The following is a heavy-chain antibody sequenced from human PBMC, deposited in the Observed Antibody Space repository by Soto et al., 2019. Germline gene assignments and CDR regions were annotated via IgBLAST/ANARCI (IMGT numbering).Heavy chain of an antibody. D-gene: IGHD3-9*01. Sequence: QLQLQESAPGLVKPSETLSLTCTVSGGPISSSSYYWGWIRQPPGKGLEWIGSIYDSGSTYYNPSLKSRVTLSVDTSKNQFSLMLSSVTALDTDVYYCTRYCKAHLTGATSGMDVWSKVTTVTVSS. CDR3: TRYCKAHLTGATSGMDV. CDR2: IYDSGST. V-gene: IGHV4-39*01. J-gene: IGHJ6*04. CDR1: GGPISSSSYY.